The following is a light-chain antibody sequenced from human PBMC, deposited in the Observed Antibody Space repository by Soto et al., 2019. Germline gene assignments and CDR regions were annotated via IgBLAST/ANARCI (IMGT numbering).Light chain of an antibody. J-gene: IGLJ2*01. CDR2: DVT. Sequence: QSVLTQPASVSGSPGRSVTISCTGTSTDVGDFNYVSWYQHLPGRAPKLIIYDVTTRPSGISYRFSASKSGRTASLTISRLQAEDEADYYCSSYSSSTTHVVFGGGTKLTVL. CDR3: SSYSSSTTHVV. V-gene: IGLV2-14*03. CDR1: STDVGDFNY.